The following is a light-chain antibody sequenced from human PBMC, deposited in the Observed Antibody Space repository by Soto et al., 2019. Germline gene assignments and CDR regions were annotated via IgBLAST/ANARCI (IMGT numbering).Light chain of an antibody. J-gene: IGKJ1*01. V-gene: IGKV1-39*01. Sequence: IQMTQSPSSLSASAGDRVTITCRAGQNIGTYLNWYQQKPGKAPKVLIYAASRLQSGVPSRFSGSGSGTDFTLTISSLQPEDFATYYCQQSYSTPPGTFGQGTKVDIK. CDR1: QNIGTY. CDR3: QQSYSTPPGT. CDR2: AAS.